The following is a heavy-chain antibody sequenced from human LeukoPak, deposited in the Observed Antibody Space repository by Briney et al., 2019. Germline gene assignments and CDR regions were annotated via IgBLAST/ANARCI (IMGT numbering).Heavy chain of an antibody. CDR3: ASGAGXPDXFDI. J-gene: IGHJ3*02. CDR2: INPSGGST. D-gene: IGHD3-10*01. Sequence: ASVKVSCKASGYTFTSYYMHWVRQAPGQGLEWMGIINPSGGSTGYAQKFQGRVTMTRDTSTSTVYMELSSLRSEDTAVYYCASGAGXPDXFDIWGQGTMVTVSS. CDR1: GYTFTSYY. V-gene: IGHV1-46*01.